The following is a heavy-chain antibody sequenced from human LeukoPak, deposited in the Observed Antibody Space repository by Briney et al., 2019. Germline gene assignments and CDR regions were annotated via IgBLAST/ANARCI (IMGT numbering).Heavy chain of an antibody. CDR1: GFTFSTYG. CDR3: AKVDSSGYGSLLLDY. CDR2: ISYDGSNK. V-gene: IGHV3-30*18. Sequence: GGSLRLSCAASGFTFSTYGMNWVRQAPGKGLEWVAVISYDGSNKYYADSVKGRFTISRDNSKNTLYLQMNSLRAEDTAVYYCAKVDSSGYGSLLLDYWGQGTLVTVSS. J-gene: IGHJ4*02. D-gene: IGHD3-22*01.